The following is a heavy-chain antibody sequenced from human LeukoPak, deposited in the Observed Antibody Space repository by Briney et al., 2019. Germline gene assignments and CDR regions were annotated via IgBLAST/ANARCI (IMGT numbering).Heavy chain of an antibody. J-gene: IGHJ4*02. Sequence: ASVKVSCKASGYTFTGYYMHWVRQAPGQGLEWMGWISAYNGNTNYAQKLQGRVTMTTDTSTSTAYMELRSLRSDDTAVYYCARGYGYSYGLRGDYWGQGTLVTVSS. V-gene: IGHV1-18*04. CDR3: ARGYGYSYGLRGDY. D-gene: IGHD5-18*01. CDR2: ISAYNGNT. CDR1: GYTFTGYY.